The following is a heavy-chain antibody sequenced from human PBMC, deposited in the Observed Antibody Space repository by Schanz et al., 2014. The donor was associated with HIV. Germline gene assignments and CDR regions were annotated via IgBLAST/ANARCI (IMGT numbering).Heavy chain of an antibody. CDR1: GGTFKYYG. D-gene: IGHD2-21*02. Sequence: QVYLAQSGAEVKKPGSSVKVSCKASGGTFKYYGINWVRQAPGQGLEWMGGIIPMFRPANYAQRFQGRVTISADESMTTAYMELSSLRSDDTAVYYCVRGDDCGGDCYSFFVHWGQGTLVSVSS. J-gene: IGHJ5*02. V-gene: IGHV1-69*01. CDR2: IIPMFRPA. CDR3: VRGDDCGGDCYSFFVH.